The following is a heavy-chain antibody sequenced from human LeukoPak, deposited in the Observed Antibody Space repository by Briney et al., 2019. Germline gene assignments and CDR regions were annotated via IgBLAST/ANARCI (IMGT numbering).Heavy chain of an antibody. Sequence: PGGSLRLSCAASGFTFSSYGMHWVRQAPGKGLEWVAVISYDGSNKYYADSVKGRFTISRDNSKNTLYLQMNSLRAEDTAVYYCARDRDGYNFVGYYFDYWGQGTLVTVSS. D-gene: IGHD5-24*01. J-gene: IGHJ4*02. V-gene: IGHV3-30*19. CDR2: ISYDGSNK. CDR3: ARDRDGYNFVGYYFDY. CDR1: GFTFSSYG.